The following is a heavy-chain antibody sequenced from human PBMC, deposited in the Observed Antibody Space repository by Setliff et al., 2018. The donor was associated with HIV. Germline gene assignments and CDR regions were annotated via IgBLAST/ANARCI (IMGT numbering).Heavy chain of an antibody. CDR2: IYHSGST. CDR3: ARQGYYYDNSGYFTI. J-gene: IGHJ4*02. Sequence: PSETLSLTCTVSSASISSSGYYWGWIRQPPGKGLEWIGSIYHSGSTNSNPSLRSRVTISVDKSKNQLSLKLSSVTAADTAVYYCARQGYYYDNSGYFTIWGQGTLVTVSS. V-gene: IGHV4-39*07. D-gene: IGHD3-22*01. CDR1: SASISSSGYY.